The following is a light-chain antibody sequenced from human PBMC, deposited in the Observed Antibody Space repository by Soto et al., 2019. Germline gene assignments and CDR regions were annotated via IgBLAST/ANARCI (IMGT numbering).Light chain of an antibody. CDR3: QHSYGTPLT. J-gene: IGKJ4*01. Sequence: DMEMTQSPSSLSAFVGDRVTITCRASQSISNYLNWYQHKPGKVPKLLIYAASSLQSGVPTRFSGSGSWTDYTLTINSLQPEDFATYYCQHSYGTPLTFGGGTKVEIK. CDR2: AAS. CDR1: QSISNY. V-gene: IGKV1-39*01.